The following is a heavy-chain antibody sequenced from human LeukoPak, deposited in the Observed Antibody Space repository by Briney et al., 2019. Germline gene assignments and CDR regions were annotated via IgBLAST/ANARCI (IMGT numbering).Heavy chain of an antibody. CDR3: AYNRVKGYFYYMDV. J-gene: IGHJ6*03. Sequence: SETLSLTCTVSGGSISSGSYYWSWIRQPAGKGLEWIGRIYTSGSTNYNPSLKSRVTISVDTSKNQFSLKLSSVTAADTAVYYCAYNRVKGYFYYMDVWGKGTTVTVSS. CDR1: GGSISSGSYY. CDR2: IYTSGST. V-gene: IGHV4-61*02. D-gene: IGHD1-14*01.